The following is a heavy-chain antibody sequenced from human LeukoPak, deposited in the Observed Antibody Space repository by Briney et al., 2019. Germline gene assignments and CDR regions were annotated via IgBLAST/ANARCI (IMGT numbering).Heavy chain of an antibody. J-gene: IGHJ6*02. Sequence: SVKVSCKASGGTFSSYAISWVRQAPGQGLEWMGGIIPIFGTANYAQKFQGRVTNTADESTSTAYMELSSLRSEDTAVYYCARVVGDPNYYYYYGMDVWGQGTTVTVSS. V-gene: IGHV1-69*13. CDR2: IIPIFGTA. D-gene: IGHD1-26*01. CDR3: ARVVGDPNYYYYYGMDV. CDR1: GGTFSSYA.